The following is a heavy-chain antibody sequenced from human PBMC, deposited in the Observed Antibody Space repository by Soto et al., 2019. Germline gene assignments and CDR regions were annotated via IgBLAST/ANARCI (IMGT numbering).Heavy chain of an antibody. V-gene: IGHV1-69*13. D-gene: IGHD2-2*01. J-gene: IGHJ5*02. CDR1: GGTFGSYA. CDR2: IIPIFGTA. Sequence: GASVKVSCKASGGTFGSYAISWVRQAPGQGLEWMGGIIPIFGTANYAQKFQGRVTITADESTSTAYMELSSLRSEDTAVYYCARAPGRYCSSTSCYRKYNWFDPWGQGTLVTVSS. CDR3: ARAPGRYCSSTSCYRKYNWFDP.